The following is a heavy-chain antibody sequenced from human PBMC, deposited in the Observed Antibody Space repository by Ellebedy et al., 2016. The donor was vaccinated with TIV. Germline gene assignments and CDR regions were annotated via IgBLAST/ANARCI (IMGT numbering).Heavy chain of an antibody. J-gene: IGHJ4*02. CDR3: ARGLPNDY. CDR2: INHSGST. V-gene: IGHV4-34*01. Sequence: MPSETLSLTCAVYGGSFSGYYWSWIRQPPGKGLEWIGEINHSGSTNYNPSLKSRVTISVDTSKNQFSLKLSSVTAADTGVYYCARGLPNDYWGQGTLVTVSS. CDR1: GGSFSGYY.